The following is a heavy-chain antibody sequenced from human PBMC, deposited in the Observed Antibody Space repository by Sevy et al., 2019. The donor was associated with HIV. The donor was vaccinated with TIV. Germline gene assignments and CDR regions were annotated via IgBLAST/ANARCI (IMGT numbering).Heavy chain of an antibody. CDR1: GGTFSSYA. CDR3: ARTMGRGVIGGGDWFDP. Sequence: ASVKVSCKASGGTFSSYAISWVRQAPGQGLEWMGGIIPIFGTANYAQKFQGRVTITAEKSTSTAYMELSSLRSEDTAGYYCARTMGRGVIGGGDWFDPWGQGTLVTVSS. CDR2: IIPIFGTA. V-gene: IGHV1-69*06. D-gene: IGHD3-10*01. J-gene: IGHJ5*02.